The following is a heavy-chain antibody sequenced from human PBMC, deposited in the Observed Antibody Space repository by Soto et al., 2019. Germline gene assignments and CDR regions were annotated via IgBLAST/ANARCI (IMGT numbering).Heavy chain of an antibody. CDR2: IYYSGST. Sequence: SEKLSLTCTVSGGSISSYYWSWIRQPPGKGLEWIGYIYYSGSTNYNPSLKSRVTISVDTSKNQFSLKLSSVTAADTAVYYCARGEVIRAFDIWGQGTMVTVSS. D-gene: IGHD3-22*01. J-gene: IGHJ3*02. V-gene: IGHV4-59*01. CDR3: ARGEVIRAFDI. CDR1: GGSISSYY.